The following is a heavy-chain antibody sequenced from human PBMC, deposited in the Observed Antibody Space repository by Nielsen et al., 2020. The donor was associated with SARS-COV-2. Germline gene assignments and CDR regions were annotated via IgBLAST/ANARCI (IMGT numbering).Heavy chain of an antibody. J-gene: IGHJ5*02. CDR3: ARGDGIAVAEPWFDP. CDR1: GGSISSYY. D-gene: IGHD6-19*01. CDR2: IYYSGST. Sequence: SETLSLTCTVSGGSISSYYWSWIRQPPGKGLEWTGYIYYSGSTNYNPSLKSRVTISVDTSKNQFSLKLSSVTAADTAVYYCARGDGIAVAEPWFDPWGQGTLVTVSS. V-gene: IGHV4-59*01.